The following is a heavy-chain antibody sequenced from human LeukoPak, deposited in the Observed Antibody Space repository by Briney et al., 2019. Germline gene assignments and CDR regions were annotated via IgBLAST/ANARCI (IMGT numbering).Heavy chain of an antibody. Sequence: GRSLRLSCAVSGFTFDDYAMHWVRQAPGKGLEWVSLISWNGGSPFYADSVKGRFTISRDNSEDSLYLQMNSLRPEDTGMYYCAKGGYDPDYYFDYWGQGTLVTVSS. V-gene: IGHV3-43D*03. CDR3: AKGGYDPDYYFDY. CDR1: GFTFDDYA. J-gene: IGHJ4*02. CDR2: ISWNGGSP. D-gene: IGHD3-16*01.